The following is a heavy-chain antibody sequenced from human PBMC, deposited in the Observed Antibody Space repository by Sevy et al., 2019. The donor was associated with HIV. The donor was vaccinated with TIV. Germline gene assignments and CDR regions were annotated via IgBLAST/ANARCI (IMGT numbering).Heavy chain of an antibody. V-gene: IGHV3-15*01. Sequence: GGSLRLSCAASGFTFSYAWMSWARQAPGKGLEWVGRIKSKSDGGTTDYAAPVKGRFTISRDDSKNTLYLQMKNLKTEDTAVYYCSTDPIIVLLVTDGMDVWGQGTTVTVSS. CDR2: IKSKSDGGTT. CDR1: GFTFSYAW. J-gene: IGHJ6*02. CDR3: STDPIIVLLVTDGMDV. D-gene: IGHD2-8*02.